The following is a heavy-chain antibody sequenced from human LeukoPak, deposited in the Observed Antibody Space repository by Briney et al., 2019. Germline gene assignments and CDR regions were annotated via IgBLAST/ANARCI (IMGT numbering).Heavy chain of an antibody. CDR1: GGSISSSSYY. V-gene: IGHV4-39*02. J-gene: IGHJ4*02. CDR2: IYYSGST. CDR3: AKDPRYYDSSGYYYDVEY. Sequence: SETLSLTCTVSGGSISSSSYYWGWIRQPPGKGLEWIGSIYYSGSTYYNPSLKSRVTISVDTSKNQFSLKLSSVTAADTAVYYCAKDPRYYDSSGYYYDVEYWGQGTLVTVSS. D-gene: IGHD3-22*01.